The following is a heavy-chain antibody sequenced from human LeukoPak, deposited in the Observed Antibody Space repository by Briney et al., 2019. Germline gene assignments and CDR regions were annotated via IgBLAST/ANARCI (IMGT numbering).Heavy chain of an antibody. CDR1: GYTFTNYA. CDR2: INTNTGNP. Sequence: ASVKVSCKASGYTFTNYAMNWVRQAPGQGLEWMGWINTNTGNPTYAQGFTGRFVFSLDTSVSTAYLQISSLRAEDTAVYYCAGPGGSGSYYRWRDAFDIWAQGTMVTVSS. V-gene: IGHV7-4-1*02. CDR3: AGPGGSGSYYRWRDAFDI. D-gene: IGHD3-10*01. J-gene: IGHJ3*02.